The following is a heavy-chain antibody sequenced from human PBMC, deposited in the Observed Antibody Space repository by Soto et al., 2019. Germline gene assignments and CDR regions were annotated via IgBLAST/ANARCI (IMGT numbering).Heavy chain of an antibody. V-gene: IGHV3-23*01. CDR2: IRGTGDST. CDR1: GFTFSSYA. Sequence: EVQLLESGGGLVQPGGSLRLSCAASGFTFSSYAMTWVRQAPXXXXXXVSVIRGTGDSTYYADSVKGRFTISRYNSXNXXXXXXXXXXXXXXXXXXXXXXXXXXXXXXYAXDVWGQGTTVTVSS. CDR3: XXXXXXXXXXXYAXDV. J-gene: IGHJ6*02.